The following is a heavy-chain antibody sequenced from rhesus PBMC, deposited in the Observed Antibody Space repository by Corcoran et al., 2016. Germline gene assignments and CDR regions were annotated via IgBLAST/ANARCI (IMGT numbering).Heavy chain of an antibody. Sequence: QVQLQESGPAVVKPSETLSLTCAVSGGSISSSNWWSWIRQSPGKGLEWIGGIYGSGGSTEYNPSLRSRVTISIDTSKNQFALKLSSVTAADTAVYYCATRRSGTPFDYWGQGALVTVSS. J-gene: IGHJ4*01. D-gene: IGHD2-27*01. CDR1: GGSISSSNW. V-gene: IGHV4-93*02. CDR3: ATRRSGTPFDY. CDR2: IYGSGGST.